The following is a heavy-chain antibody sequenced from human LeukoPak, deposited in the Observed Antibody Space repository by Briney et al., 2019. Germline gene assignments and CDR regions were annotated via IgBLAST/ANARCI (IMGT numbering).Heavy chain of an antibody. CDR1: GYTFTGYY. V-gene: IGHV1-2*02. CDR2: VNPERGGT. Sequence: ASVEVSCKASGYTFTGYYMHWVRQAPGQGLEWVGWVNPERGGTNYAQKFQGRVTMTRDTSINTAYMDLSRLTSDDTAVYYCARIHCSSASCYYFDSWGQGTLVTVSS. CDR3: ARIHCSSASCYYFDS. D-gene: IGHD2-2*01. J-gene: IGHJ4*02.